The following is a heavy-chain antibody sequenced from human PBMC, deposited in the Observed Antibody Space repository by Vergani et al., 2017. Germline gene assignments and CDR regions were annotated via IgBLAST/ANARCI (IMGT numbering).Heavy chain of an antibody. CDR2: ISGSGGST. D-gene: IGHD6-19*01. Sequence: EVQLLESGGGLVQPGGSLRLSCAASGFTFSSYAMSWVRQAPGKGLEWVSAISGSGGSTYYAASVKGRFTISRDNSKNTLYLQMNSLRAEDTAVYYCAKDVGYSSGWYLFQHWGQGTLVTVSS. V-gene: IGHV3-23*01. CDR3: AKDVGYSSGWYLFQH. J-gene: IGHJ1*01. CDR1: GFTFSSYA.